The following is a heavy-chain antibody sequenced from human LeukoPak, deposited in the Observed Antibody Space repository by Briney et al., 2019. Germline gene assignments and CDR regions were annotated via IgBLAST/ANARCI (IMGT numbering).Heavy chain of an antibody. J-gene: IGHJ4*02. V-gene: IGHV3-7*03. Sequence: GGSLRLSCAASRFTFSNYWMSWVRQAPGKGPEWVANIRQDGSEKYYVGSVKGRFTISRDNAKNSLYLQMNSLRAEDTAVYYCARDGYAYGSFYFEYWGQGTLVTVSS. CDR2: IRQDGSEK. CDR1: RFTFSNYW. D-gene: IGHD5-18*01. CDR3: ARDGYAYGSFYFEY.